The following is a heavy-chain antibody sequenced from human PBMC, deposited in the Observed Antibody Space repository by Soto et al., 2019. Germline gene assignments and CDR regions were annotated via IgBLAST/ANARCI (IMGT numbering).Heavy chain of an antibody. CDR3: ARAKGIQLWYDY. V-gene: IGHV4-30-4*02. D-gene: IGHD5-18*01. CDR1: GGSISSGDYY. CDR2: IYYSGST. J-gene: IGHJ4*02. Sequence: PSDTLSLTCTVSGGSISSGDYYWSWIRQPPGKGLEWIGYIYYSGSTNYNPSLKSRVTISVDTSKNQFSLKLSSVTAADTAVYYCARAKGIQLWYDYWGQGTLVTVSS.